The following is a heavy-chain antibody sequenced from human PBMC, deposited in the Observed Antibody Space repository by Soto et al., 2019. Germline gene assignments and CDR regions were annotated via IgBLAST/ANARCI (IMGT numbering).Heavy chain of an antibody. CDR1: GASLLSSY. CDR2: IFSSGRT. Sequence: VQLQASGPGLVKPSETLSLSCDVSGASLLSSYWSWVRQPAGKGLEWIGHIFSSGRTSYNPSLKSRVTMSIDTPNNKFSLNLKSVTAADTAVYYCAKGWDVKYFDHWGQGARVTVSS. J-gene: IGHJ4*02. V-gene: IGHV4-4*07. CDR3: AKGWDVKYFDH. D-gene: IGHD1-26*01.